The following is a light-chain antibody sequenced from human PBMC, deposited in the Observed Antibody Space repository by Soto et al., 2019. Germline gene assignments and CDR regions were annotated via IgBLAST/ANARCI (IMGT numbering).Light chain of an antibody. J-gene: IGKJ1*01. CDR1: QSVPAHF. CDR3: QHYVYPQWT. CDR2: GAS. Sequence: EIVLTQSPGTLSLSPGESATLSCRASQSVPAHFVAWYQQNPGQAPRLLIHGASTRATDIPDRFSGSGSGTEFALTISRLEPEDFAVYICQHYVYPQWTFGPGTKVDIK. V-gene: IGKV3-20*01.